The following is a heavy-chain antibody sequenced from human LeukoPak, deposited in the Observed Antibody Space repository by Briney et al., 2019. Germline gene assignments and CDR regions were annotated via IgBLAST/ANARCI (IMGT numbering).Heavy chain of an antibody. CDR1: GGSFSGYY. CDR3: ARDRRDFWSGYRGMDV. Sequence: SETLSLTCAVYGGSFSGYYWSWIRQPPGKGLEWIGEINHSGSTNYNPSLKSRVTISVDTSKNQFSLKLSSVTAADTAVYYCARDRRDFWSGYRGMDVWGQGTTVTVSS. D-gene: IGHD3-3*01. J-gene: IGHJ6*02. V-gene: IGHV4-34*01. CDR2: INHSGST.